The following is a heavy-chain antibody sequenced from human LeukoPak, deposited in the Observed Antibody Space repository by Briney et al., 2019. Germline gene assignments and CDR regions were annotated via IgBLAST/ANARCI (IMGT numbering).Heavy chain of an antibody. CDR3: ARLIAANWFDP. J-gene: IGHJ5*02. D-gene: IGHD2-15*01. V-gene: IGHV1-69*05. CDR1: GGTFSSYA. CDR2: IIPIFGTA. Sequence: ASVKVSCKASGGTFSSYAISWVRQVPGQGLEWMGGIIPIFGTANYAQKFQGRVTITTDESTSTAYMELSNLRSEDTAVYYCARLIAANWFDPWGQGTLVTVSS.